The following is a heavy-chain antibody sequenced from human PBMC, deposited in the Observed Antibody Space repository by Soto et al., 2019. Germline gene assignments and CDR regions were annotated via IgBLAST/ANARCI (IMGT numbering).Heavy chain of an antibody. CDR1: GFTFSSYS. Sequence: EVQLVESGGGLVKPAGALRLSCAASGFTFSSYSMNWVRQAPGKGLEWVSSISSSSSYIYYADSVKGRFTISRDKAKNSLYLQMNSLRAEDTAVYYCARDRARDYYYYGMDVWGQGTTVTVSS. CDR3: ARDRARDYYYYGMDV. V-gene: IGHV3-21*01. J-gene: IGHJ6*02. CDR2: ISSSSSYI. D-gene: IGHD3-10*01.